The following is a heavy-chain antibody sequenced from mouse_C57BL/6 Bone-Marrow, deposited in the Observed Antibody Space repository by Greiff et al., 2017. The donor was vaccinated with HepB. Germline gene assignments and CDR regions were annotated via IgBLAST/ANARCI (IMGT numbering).Heavy chain of an antibody. Sequence: VQLQQSVAELVRPGASVKLSCTASGFNIKNTYMHWVKQRPDQGLEWIGRIDPANGNTKYAQKFQGKATITADTSSNTASLPLSSLRSADTAIYYGARLIYYYGSSSSYWGQGTTLTVSS. D-gene: IGHD1-1*01. V-gene: IGHV14-3*01. CDR3: ARLIYYYGSSSSY. CDR2: IDPANGNT. CDR1: GFNIKNTY. J-gene: IGHJ2*01.